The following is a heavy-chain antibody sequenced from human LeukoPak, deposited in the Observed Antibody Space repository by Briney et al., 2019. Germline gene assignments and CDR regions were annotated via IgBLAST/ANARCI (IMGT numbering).Heavy chain of an antibody. CDR3: AKDASYYCSSTSCLFDY. Sequence: PGGSLRLSCAASGFTFSSYGMHWVRQAPGKGLEWVAVISYDGSNKYYAGSVKGRLTISRDNSKNTLYLQMNSLRAEDTAVYYCAKDASYYCSSTSCLFDYWGQGTLVTVSS. V-gene: IGHV3-30*18. D-gene: IGHD2-2*01. CDR1: GFTFSSYG. CDR2: ISYDGSNK. J-gene: IGHJ4*02.